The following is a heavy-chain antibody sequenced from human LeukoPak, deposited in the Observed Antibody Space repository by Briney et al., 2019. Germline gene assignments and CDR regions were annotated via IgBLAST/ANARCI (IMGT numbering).Heavy chain of an antibody. CDR1: GFTFRSYS. D-gene: IGHD6-19*01. CDR3: ARALRQWLIDY. Sequence: GGSLRLSCAASGFTFRSYSMNWVRQAPGKGLEWVSSISSSSYIYYADSVKGRFTISRDNAKNSLFLQMNSLRAEDTAVYYCARALRQWLIDYWGQGTLVTVSS. CDR2: ISSSSYI. J-gene: IGHJ4*02. V-gene: IGHV3-21*01.